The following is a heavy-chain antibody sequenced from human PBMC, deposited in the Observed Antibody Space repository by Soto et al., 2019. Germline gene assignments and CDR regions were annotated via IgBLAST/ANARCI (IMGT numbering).Heavy chain of an antibody. D-gene: IGHD3-3*01. J-gene: IGHJ4*02. CDR2: TKAIFGTA. Sequence: GASVKVSCKASGGTFSSYAINWVRQAPGQGLEWMGGTKAIFGTANYAQKFQGRVTITADESTSTAYMELSSLRSEDTAVYYCASPPKDFWSGSWGQGTLVTVSS. CDR1: GGTFSSYA. V-gene: IGHV1-69*13. CDR3: ASPPKDFWSGS.